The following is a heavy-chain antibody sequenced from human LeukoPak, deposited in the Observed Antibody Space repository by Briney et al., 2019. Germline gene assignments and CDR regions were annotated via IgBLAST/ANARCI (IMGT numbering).Heavy chain of an antibody. CDR1: GFTFSTYS. CDR3: ARDLYCSGGSCAGYFDY. D-gene: IGHD2-15*01. J-gene: IGHJ4*02. CDR2: ISSGSSYI. Sequence: GGSLRLSCAASGFTFSTYSMSWVRQAPGKGLEWVSSISSGSSYIYYADSVKGRFTISRDNAKNSLYLQMNSLRAEDTAVYYCARDLYCSGGSCAGYFDYWGQGTLVTVSS. V-gene: IGHV3-21*01.